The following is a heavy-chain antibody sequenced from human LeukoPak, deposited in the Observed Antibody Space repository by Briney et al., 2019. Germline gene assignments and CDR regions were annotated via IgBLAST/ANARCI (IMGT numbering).Heavy chain of an antibody. CDR3: AKDYGMAVAGLSDY. Sequence: GGSLRLSCAASGFTFSSYAMSWVRQAPGKGLEWVSAFSGSGGGTYYADSVKGRFTISRDNSKNTLYLQMSSLRAEDTAVYYCAKDYGMAVAGLSDYWGQGTLVTVSS. CDR2: FSGSGGGT. D-gene: IGHD6-19*01. V-gene: IGHV3-23*01. CDR1: GFTFSSYA. J-gene: IGHJ4*02.